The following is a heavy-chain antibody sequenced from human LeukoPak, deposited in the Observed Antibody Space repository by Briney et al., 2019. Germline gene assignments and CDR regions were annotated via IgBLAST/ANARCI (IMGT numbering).Heavy chain of an antibody. J-gene: IGHJ4*02. CDR2: ITSYNYNT. D-gene: IGHD6-19*01. CDR1: AYIFTNNG. Sequence: AAVKVTCKTSAYIFTNNGISWVRQAPAQGLEWMVWITSYNYNTNYARKFQGRGPMTTDTSTSTAYMDLGSRRFDDTAVYYCARDRGALAVTDSRTSDYWGQGTLVTVSS. CDR3: ARDRGALAVTDSRTSDY. V-gene: IGHV1-18*01.